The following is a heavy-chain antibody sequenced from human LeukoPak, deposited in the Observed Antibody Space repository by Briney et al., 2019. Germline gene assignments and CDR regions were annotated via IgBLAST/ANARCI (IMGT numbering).Heavy chain of an antibody. Sequence: ASVKVSCKASGYTFTGYYMHWVRQAPGQGLEWMGWINPNSGGTNYAQKLQGWVTMTRDTSISTAYMELSRLRSDDTAVYYCARGVGATGRNWFDPWGQGTLVTVSS. CDR3: ARGVGATGRNWFDP. J-gene: IGHJ5*02. V-gene: IGHV1-2*04. D-gene: IGHD1-26*01. CDR1: GYTFTGYY. CDR2: INPNSGGT.